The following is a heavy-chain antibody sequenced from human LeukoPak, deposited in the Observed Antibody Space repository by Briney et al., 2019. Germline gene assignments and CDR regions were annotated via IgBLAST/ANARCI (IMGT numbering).Heavy chain of an antibody. CDR1: GFTFDDYG. CDR3: ARGYYGSGSYYNVGY. V-gene: IGHV3-20*04. J-gene: IGHJ4*02. D-gene: IGHD3-10*01. CDR2: INWNGGRT. Sequence: GGSLRLSCAASGFTFDDYGMSWVRQAPGKGLEWVSGINWNGGRTGYADSVKGRFTISRDNAKKSLYVQMNSLRAEDTALYYCARGYYGSGSYYNVGYWGQGTLVTVSS.